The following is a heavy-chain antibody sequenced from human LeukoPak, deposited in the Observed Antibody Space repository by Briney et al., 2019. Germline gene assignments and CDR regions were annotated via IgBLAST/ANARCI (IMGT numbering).Heavy chain of an antibody. CDR2: IKKDGSEK. Sequence: GGSLRLSCAASGVTFSSYWMSWGRQAPGKGLEWVANIKKDGSEKYYVDSVKGPFTISRYNSKNSLYLQMNSLRAEDTAVYYCARDLADYWGQGTLFTVSS. CDR3: ARDLADY. J-gene: IGHJ4*02. V-gene: IGHV3-7*05. CDR1: GVTFSSYW.